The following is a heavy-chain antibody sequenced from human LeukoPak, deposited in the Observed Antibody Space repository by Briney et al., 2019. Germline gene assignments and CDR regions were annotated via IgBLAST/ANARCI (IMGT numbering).Heavy chain of an antibody. D-gene: IGHD3-9*01. V-gene: IGHV3-21*01. CDR2: INSRSSSI. CDR3: ARERHSYDILTGYYKEVGFDY. J-gene: IGHJ4*02. CDR1: GVTLSSHG. Sequence: GGSLRLSCAASGVTLSSHGMYWVRQAPGKGLEWVSSINSRSSSIYYADSVKGRFTISRDNSKNTLYLQMNSLRAEDAAVYYCARERHSYDILTGYYKEVGFDYWGQGTLVTVSS.